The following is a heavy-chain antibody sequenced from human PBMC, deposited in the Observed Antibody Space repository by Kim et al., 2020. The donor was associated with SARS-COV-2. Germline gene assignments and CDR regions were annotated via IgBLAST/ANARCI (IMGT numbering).Heavy chain of an antibody. D-gene: IGHD5-12*01. CDR2: ILGDSGNT. CDR1: GFTFTGSS. V-gene: IGHV1-58*01. Sequence: SVKVSCESSGFTFTGSSVQWVRQARGQGLEWIARILGDSGNTIYAQKFHERVTITRDMSTSTAYMELSSLRSEDTAVYYCLADLVGGVGYKFWGQGTLV. CDR3: LADLVGGVGYKF. J-gene: IGHJ4*02.